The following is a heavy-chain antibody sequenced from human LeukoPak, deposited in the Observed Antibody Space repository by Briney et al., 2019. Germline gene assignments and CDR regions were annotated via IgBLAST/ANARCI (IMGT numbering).Heavy chain of an antibody. CDR2: ISGDGGST. J-gene: IGHJ4*02. CDR3: AKEDDYGDYYFDY. CDR1: GFTFDDYA. D-gene: IGHD4-17*01. Sequence: PGGSLRLSCAASGFTFDDYAMHWVRQAPGKGLEWVSLISGDGGSTYYAYSVKGRFTISSDNSTNSLYLQMNSLRTEDTALYYCAKEDDYGDYYFDYWGQGTLVPVSS. V-gene: IGHV3-43*02.